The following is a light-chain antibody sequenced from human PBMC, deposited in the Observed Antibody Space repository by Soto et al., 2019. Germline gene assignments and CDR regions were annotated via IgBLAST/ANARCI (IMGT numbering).Light chain of an antibody. J-gene: IGKJ1*01. CDR2: GAS. V-gene: IGKV3-20*01. CDR3: QQYVSSPRT. CDR1: QSVSSSY. Sequence: IVLTQSPGTLSLSPLEIATLSFMASQSVSSSYLARYQQKPGQAPRLLIYGASSRATGIPDRFSGSGSGTGFTLTISRLEPEDFAVYYCQQYVSSPRTFGQGTK.